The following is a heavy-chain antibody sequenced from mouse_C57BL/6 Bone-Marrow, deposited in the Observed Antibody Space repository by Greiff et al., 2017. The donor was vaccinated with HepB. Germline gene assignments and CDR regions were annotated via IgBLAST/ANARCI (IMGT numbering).Heavy chain of an antibody. CDR3: ARLFYDYDHYYAMDY. Sequence: VQLQQSGPVLVKPGASVKMSCKASGYTFTDYYMNWVKQSHGKSLEWIGVINPYNGGTSYNQKFKGKATLTVDKSSSTAYMELNSLTSEDSAVYYSARLFYDYDHYYAMDYWGQGTSVTVSS. V-gene: IGHV1-19*01. CDR1: GYTFTDYY. CDR2: INPYNGGT. J-gene: IGHJ4*01. D-gene: IGHD2-4*01.